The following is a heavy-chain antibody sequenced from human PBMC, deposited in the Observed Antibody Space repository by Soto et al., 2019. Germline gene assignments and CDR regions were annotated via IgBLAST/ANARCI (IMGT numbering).Heavy chain of an antibody. CDR2: ISGGGGAT. CDR1: GFTFSSYA. CDR3: ATTGGRDFDS. J-gene: IGHJ5*01. Sequence: EVPLLESGGGLVQPGGSLRLSCAASGFTFSSYAMTWVRQAPGTGLEWVSSISGGGGATYYADSVKGRFTISRDNSKNTLFLQMISLRAEDTAVYYCATTGGRDFDSWGQGILVTVSS. V-gene: IGHV3-23*01. D-gene: IGHD7-27*01.